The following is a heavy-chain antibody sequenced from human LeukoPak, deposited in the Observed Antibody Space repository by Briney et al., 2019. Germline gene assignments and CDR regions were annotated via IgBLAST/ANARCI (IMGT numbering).Heavy chain of an antibody. CDR3: AKDLRWLQLSRQGFDY. V-gene: IGHV3-30*18. CDR1: GFTFSSYG. Sequence: GRSLRLPCAASGFTFSSYGMHWVRQAPGKGLEWVAVISYDGSNKYYADSVKGRFTISRDNSKNTLYLQMNSLRAEDTAVYYCAKDLRWLQLSRQGFDYWGQGTLVTVSS. D-gene: IGHD5-24*01. CDR2: ISYDGSNK. J-gene: IGHJ4*02.